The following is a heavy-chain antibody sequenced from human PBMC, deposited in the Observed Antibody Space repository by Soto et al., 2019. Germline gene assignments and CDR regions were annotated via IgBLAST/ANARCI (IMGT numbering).Heavy chain of an antibody. J-gene: IGHJ6*03. D-gene: IGHD2-2*01. CDR1: GYSFTSYG. CDR2: ISAYNGNT. V-gene: IGHV1-18*01. CDR3: ARDGLWGDIVVVPAAGLYYYYYMDV. Sequence: GASVKVSCKASGYSFTSYGISWVRQAPGQGLEWMGWISAYNGNTSYAQKLQGRVTMTTDTSTSTAYMELRSLRSDDTAVYYCARDGLWGDIVVVPAAGLYYYYYMDVWGKGTTVTVSS.